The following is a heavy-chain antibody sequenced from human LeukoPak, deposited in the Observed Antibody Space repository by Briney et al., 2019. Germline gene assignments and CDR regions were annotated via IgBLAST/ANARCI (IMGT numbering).Heavy chain of an antibody. CDR2: ISYEGSNK. J-gene: IGHJ5*02. Sequence: GGSLRLSCAACAFTFTTYAMHWVRHAPDKGREWVAVISYEGSNKYYTDSVKGLFTISRNNSKNTTYLKMNSMRAEDLAVYYCARGGRYCSGGSCYLNWFDPWGQGTLVTVSS. CDR1: AFTFTTYA. CDR3: ARGGRYCSGGSCYLNWFDP. V-gene: IGHV3-30*10. D-gene: IGHD2-15*01.